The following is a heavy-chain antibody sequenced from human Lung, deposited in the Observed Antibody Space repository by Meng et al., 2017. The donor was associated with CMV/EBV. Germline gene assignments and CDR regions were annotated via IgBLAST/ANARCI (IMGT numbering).Heavy chain of an antibody. V-gene: IGHV4-4*02. CDR2: IYHSGST. J-gene: IGHJ4*02. CDR1: GGSISGSNW. Sequence: GPRPGSGPGLVKPSGTLSLTCAVSGGSISGSNWWSWVRQPPGKGLEWIGEIYHSGSTNYNPSLKSRVTISVDKSKNQFSLKLSSVTAADTAVYYCASFPPPGKQWLVTDYWGQGTLVTVSS. CDR3: ASFPPPGKQWLVTDY. D-gene: IGHD6-19*01.